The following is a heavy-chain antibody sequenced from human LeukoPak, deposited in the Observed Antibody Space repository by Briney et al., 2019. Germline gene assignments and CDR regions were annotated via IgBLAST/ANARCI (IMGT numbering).Heavy chain of an antibody. V-gene: IGHV4-59*01. Sequence: PSETLSLACTVSDDSITMYYWTWIRQPPGKGLEWIGYVDHTGSTKFNPSLNGRVSISRDTSNNFFSLRLRSVTAADTAVYFCSRGRVSSSTWYSTYYYFFYMDFWGKGTTVTVSS. CDR1: DDSITMYY. J-gene: IGHJ6*03. CDR2: VDHTGST. CDR3: SRGRVSSSTWYSTYYYFFYMDF. D-gene: IGHD4-11*01.